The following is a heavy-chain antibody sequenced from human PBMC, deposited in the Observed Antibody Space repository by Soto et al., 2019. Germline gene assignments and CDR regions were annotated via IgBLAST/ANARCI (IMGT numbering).Heavy chain of an antibody. CDR2: IYYSGST. Sequence: QVQLQESGPGLVKPSETLSLTCTVSGGSISSYYWSWIRQPPGKGLEWIGYIYYSGSTNYNPSLKSRVTISVDTSKNQFSLKLSSVTAADTAVYYCARGLGYFDLWGRGTLFTVSS. V-gene: IGHV4-59*01. D-gene: IGHD3-16*01. CDR3: ARGLGYFDL. J-gene: IGHJ2*01. CDR1: GGSISSYY.